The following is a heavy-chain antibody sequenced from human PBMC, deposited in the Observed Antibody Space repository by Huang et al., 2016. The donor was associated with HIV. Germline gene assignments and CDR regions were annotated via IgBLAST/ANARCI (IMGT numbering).Heavy chain of an antibody. CDR2: IYQSGTP. V-gene: IGHV4-39*01. CDR3: AAHGRIVGIPAAPLRFDP. Sequence: QLQLQESGPGLVKPSETLSLTCTVSGGSISSSSYYWGWIRQPPGKGLEWIGSIYQSGTPYYKPSFKGRVTISVDTSRTQCSLKLSSVTAADTAVYYCAAHGRIVGIPAAPLRFDPWGQGTLVTVSS. J-gene: IGHJ5*02. CDR1: GGSISSSSYY. D-gene: IGHD6-13*01.